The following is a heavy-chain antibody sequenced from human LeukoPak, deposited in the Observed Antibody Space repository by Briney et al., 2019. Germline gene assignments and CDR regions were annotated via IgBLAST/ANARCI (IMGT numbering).Heavy chain of an antibody. V-gene: IGHV1-2*02. D-gene: IGHD5-18*01. J-gene: IGHJ5*02. CDR1: GYTFTGYY. Sequence: ASVKVSCKASGYTFTGYYMHWVRQAPGQGLEWMGWINPNSGGTNYAQKFKGRVTMTRDTSISTAYMELSRLRSDDTAVYYCARDGVRFPSGIQLWSNWFDPWGQGALVSVS. CDR3: ARDGVRFPSGIQLWSNWFDP. CDR2: INPNSGGT.